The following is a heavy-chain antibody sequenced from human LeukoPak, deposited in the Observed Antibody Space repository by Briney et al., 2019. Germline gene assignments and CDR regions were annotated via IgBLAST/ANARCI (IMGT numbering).Heavy chain of an antibody. CDR1: GFTVSSNY. CDR3: ARDRGDWGSPYYFDY. D-gene: IGHD7-27*01. J-gene: IGHJ4*02. Sequence: GGSLRLSCAASGFTVSSNYMSWVRQAPGKGLEWVSVIYSGGSTYYADSVKGRFTISRDNSKNTLHLQMNSLRAEDTAVYYCARDRGDWGSPYYFDYWGQGTLVTVSS. V-gene: IGHV3-66*01. CDR2: IYSGGST.